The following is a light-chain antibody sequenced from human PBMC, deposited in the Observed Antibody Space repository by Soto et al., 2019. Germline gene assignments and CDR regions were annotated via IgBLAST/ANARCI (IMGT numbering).Light chain of an antibody. J-gene: IGKJ4*01. CDR1: QGLVFRDGNTF. CDR2: QVS. Sequence: VVLTKSPLSLPVTLGQPASISCRSSQGLVFRDGNTFVSWIQQRPGQSPRRLIYQVSKRDSGVPDRFSGSGAGTEFTLRISRVEAEDVGIYYCLQATHWPLTFGGGTRVEI. V-gene: IGKV2-30*01. CDR3: LQATHWPLT.